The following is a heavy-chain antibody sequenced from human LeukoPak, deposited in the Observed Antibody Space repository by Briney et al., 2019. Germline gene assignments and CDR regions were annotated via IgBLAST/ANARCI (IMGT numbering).Heavy chain of an antibody. D-gene: IGHD3-9*01. CDR2: INHSGSI. CDR1: GGSFSGYY. CDR3: AREEGLRYFD. J-gene: IGHJ4*02. Sequence: PSETLFFTCAVYGGSFSGYYWSWIRQPPGKGLEWIGEINHSGSINYNPSLKSRVTISVDTSKNQFSLKLSSVTAADTAVYYCAREEGLRYFDWGQGTLVTVSS. V-gene: IGHV4-34*01.